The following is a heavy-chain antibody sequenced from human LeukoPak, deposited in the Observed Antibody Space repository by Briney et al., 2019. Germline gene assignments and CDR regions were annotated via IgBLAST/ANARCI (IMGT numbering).Heavy chain of an antibody. J-gene: IGHJ3*02. CDR1: GFTFSSYS. V-gene: IGHV3-21*01. D-gene: IGHD3-22*01. CDR2: ISSSSSYI. Sequence: GGSLRLSCAASGFTFSSYSMNWVRQAPGKGLEWVSSISSSSSYIYYADSVKGRFTISRDNAKNSLYLQMNSLRDEDTAVYYCARAPNYYDSSGYYLYAFDIWGQGTMVTVSS. CDR3: ARAPNYYDSSGYYLYAFDI.